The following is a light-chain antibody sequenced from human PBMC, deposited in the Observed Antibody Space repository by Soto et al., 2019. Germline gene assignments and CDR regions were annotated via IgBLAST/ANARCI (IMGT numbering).Light chain of an antibody. CDR3: QQYGNSPT. CDR1: QSVSAGY. CDR2: ETS. V-gene: IGKV3-20*01. Sequence: EIVLTQPPGTLSLSPGERATLSCRASQSVSAGYFAWYQQKPGQAPRLLIYETSSRTTGTPDRFSGGGSGTDFTLTISRLEPEDFAVYYCQQYGNSPTFGPGTKVEIK. J-gene: IGKJ1*01.